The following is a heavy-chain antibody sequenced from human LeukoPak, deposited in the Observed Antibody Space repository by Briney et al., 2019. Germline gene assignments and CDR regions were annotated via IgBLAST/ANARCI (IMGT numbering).Heavy chain of an antibody. D-gene: IGHD3-22*01. CDR1: GGTFSSYA. Sequence: ASVKVSCKASGGTFSSYAISWVRQAPGQGLEWMGRIIPIFGTANYAQKFQGRVTITTDESTSTAYMELSSLRSEDTAVYYCARELKYYYDSSGYCDYWGQGTLVTVSS. CDR2: IIPIFGTA. CDR3: ARELKYYYDSSGYCDY. V-gene: IGHV1-69*05. J-gene: IGHJ4*02.